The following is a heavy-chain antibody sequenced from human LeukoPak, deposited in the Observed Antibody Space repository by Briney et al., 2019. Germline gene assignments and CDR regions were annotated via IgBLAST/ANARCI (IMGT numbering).Heavy chain of an antibody. CDR2: INPNSGGT. CDR1: GYTFTSYG. CDR3: ARAIRRAAMPDFDY. V-gene: IGHV1-2*02. Sequence: ASVKVSCKASGYTFTSYGISWVRQAPGQGLEWMGWINPNSGGTNYAQKFQGRVTMTRDTSISTAYMELSRLRSDDTAVYYCARAIRRAAMPDFDYWGQGTLVTVSS. D-gene: IGHD2-2*01. J-gene: IGHJ4*02.